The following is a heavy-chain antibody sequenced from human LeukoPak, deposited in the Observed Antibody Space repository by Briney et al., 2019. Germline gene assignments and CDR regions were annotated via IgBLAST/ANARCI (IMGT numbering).Heavy chain of an antibody. J-gene: IGHJ4*02. Sequence: GGSVRLSCAASGFTFSSYSMNWVRQAPGKGLEWVSSISSSSSYIYYADSVEGRFTISRDNAKNSLYLQMNSLRAEDTAVYYCARARDGSGNFDYWGQGTLVTVSS. CDR2: ISSSSSYI. CDR1: GFTFSSYS. V-gene: IGHV3-21*01. CDR3: ARARDGSGNFDY. D-gene: IGHD3-10*01.